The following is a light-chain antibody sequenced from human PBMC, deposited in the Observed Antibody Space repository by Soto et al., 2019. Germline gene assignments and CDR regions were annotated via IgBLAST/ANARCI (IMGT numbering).Light chain of an antibody. V-gene: IGKV3-20*01. CDR2: GAT. CDR3: QQYAGSPT. J-gene: IGKJ5*01. Sequence: EIVLTQSPGTLSLSPGERATLSCGASQTVTSNYLAWYQQKPGQTPKLLIFGATSRATGIPDRFSGTESGTDYTLTITRLEPEDFAVYYCQQYAGSPTFGQGTRLEIK. CDR1: QTVTSNY.